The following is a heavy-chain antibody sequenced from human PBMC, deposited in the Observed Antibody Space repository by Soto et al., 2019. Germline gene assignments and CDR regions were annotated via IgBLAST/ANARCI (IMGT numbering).Heavy chain of an antibody. V-gene: IGHV1-18*04. Sequence: SVKVSVKASWWIGTGDGISWVREATGQGLEWMGWISAYNGNTNYAQKLQGRVTMTTDTSTSTAYMELRSLRSDDTAVYYSARDRWLQIPTFPDYWAQATLVTVSS. J-gene: IGHJ4*02. CDR1: WWIGTGDG. CDR2: ISAYNGNT. D-gene: IGHD5-12*01. CDR3: ARDRWLQIPTFPDY.